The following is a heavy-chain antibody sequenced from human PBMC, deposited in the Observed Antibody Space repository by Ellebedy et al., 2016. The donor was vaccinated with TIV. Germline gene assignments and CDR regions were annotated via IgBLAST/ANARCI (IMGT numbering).Heavy chain of an antibody. Sequence: PGGSLRLSCAASGVSTRDNYMNWVRKAPGQGLEWVSVIASGGSTYYADSVKGRFTISRDNSKNTLFLQMNSLRADDTAVYYCARGPALLRWGRGTLVTVSS. CDR2: IASGGST. CDR1: GVSTRDNY. J-gene: IGHJ4*02. CDR3: ARGPALLR. V-gene: IGHV3-53*01.